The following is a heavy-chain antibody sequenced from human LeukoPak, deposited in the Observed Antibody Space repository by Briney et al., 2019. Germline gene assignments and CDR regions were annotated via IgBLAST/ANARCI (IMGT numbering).Heavy chain of an antibody. CDR1: GGSISSSNW. D-gene: IGHD6-19*01. V-gene: IGHV4-4*02. CDR2: IYHSGST. Sequence: PSGTLSLTCAVSGGSISSSNWWSWVRQPPGKGLEWIGEIYHSGSTNYNPSLKSRVTISVDKSKNQFSLKLSSVTAADTAVYYCARASSSGWYRSYAFDIWGRGTMVTVSS. J-gene: IGHJ3*02. CDR3: ARASSSGWYRSYAFDI.